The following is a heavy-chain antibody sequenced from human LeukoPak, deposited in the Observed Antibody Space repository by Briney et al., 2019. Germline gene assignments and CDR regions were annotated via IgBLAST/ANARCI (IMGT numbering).Heavy chain of an antibody. D-gene: IGHD6-13*01. CDR1: GGFISSFY. CDR3: ARSAAATDY. J-gene: IGHJ4*02. V-gene: IGHV4-59*08. Sequence: SETLPLTCTVSGGFISSFYWSWIRRPPGKGLEWIGYIYYSGSTNYNPSLKSRLTISVDTSKNQFSLKLSSVTAADTAVYYCARSAAATDYWGQGTLVTVSS. CDR2: IYYSGST.